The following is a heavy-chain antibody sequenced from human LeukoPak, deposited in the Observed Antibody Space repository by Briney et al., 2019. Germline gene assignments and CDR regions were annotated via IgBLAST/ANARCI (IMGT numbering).Heavy chain of an antibody. Sequence: GGSLRLSCVASGGTFGDYGMSWVRQPPGKGLECVSGINWGGTNTHYADSVKGRFTIAIDNAENSLYLQMNNLRDADQAFYYCVKDPSSHWLSFDYWGRGTLVTVSS. CDR1: GGTFGDYG. CDR2: INWGGTNT. D-gene: IGHD2-2*01. CDR3: VKDPSSHWLSFDY. J-gene: IGHJ4*02. V-gene: IGHV3-20*04.